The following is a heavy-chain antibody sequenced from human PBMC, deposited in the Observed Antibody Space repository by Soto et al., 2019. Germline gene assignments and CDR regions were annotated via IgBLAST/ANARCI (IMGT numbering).Heavy chain of an antibody. J-gene: IGHJ6*02. CDR2: IYYSGST. Sequence: PSETLSLTCTVSGGSISSGDYYWSWIRQPPGKGLEWIGYIYYSGSTYYNPSLKSRVTISVDTSRNQFSLKLRPVTAAATAAYYCARDQLITMVRGADPYYYYYGMDVWGPGTPVAVYS. V-gene: IGHV4-30-4*01. CDR1: GGSISSGDYY. D-gene: IGHD3-10*01. CDR3: ARDQLITMVRGADPYYYYYGMDV.